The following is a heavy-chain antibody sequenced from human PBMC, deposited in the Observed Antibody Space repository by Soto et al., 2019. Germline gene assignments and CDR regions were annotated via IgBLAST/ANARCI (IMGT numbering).Heavy chain of an antibody. CDR2: IYYTGIT. V-gene: IGHV4-59*01. CDR3: ARALDYDFWGGRNWFDP. D-gene: IGHD3-3*01. CDR1: GGSITDNY. Sequence: QVQLQQSGPGLLKPSETLSLTCSVSGGSITDNYWTWIRQSPGTGLEWVGYIYYTGITNYNPSLKRRVTISRDRSKTQCSLKLDSVTAADTAVYYCARALDYDFWGGRNWFDPWGQGTLVTVSS. J-gene: IGHJ5*02.